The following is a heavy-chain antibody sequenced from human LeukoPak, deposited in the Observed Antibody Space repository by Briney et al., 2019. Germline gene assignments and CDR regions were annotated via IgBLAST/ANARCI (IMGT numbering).Heavy chain of an antibody. D-gene: IGHD3-22*01. CDR1: GFTFSSYA. J-gene: IGHJ4*02. CDR3: AKDGGEDYYDSSGYYFDY. V-gene: IGHV3-23*01. CDR2: ISGSGGST. Sequence: GGSLRLSCAASGFTFSSYAMSWVRQAPGEGLEWVSAISGSGGSTYYADSVKGRFTISRDNSKNTLYLQMNSLRAEDTAVYYCAKDGGEDYYDSSGYYFDYWGQGTLVTVSS.